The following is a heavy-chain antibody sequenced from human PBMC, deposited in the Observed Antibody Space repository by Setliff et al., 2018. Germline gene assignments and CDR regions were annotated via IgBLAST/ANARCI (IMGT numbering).Heavy chain of an antibody. D-gene: IGHD6-13*01. V-gene: IGHV3-30*04. J-gene: IGHJ4*02. CDR2: ILHDGSNE. CDR3: ARDLTSSWYGGSAY. Sequence: SLRLSCAASGFTFSHYPMHWVRQAPGKGLEWVAVILHDGSNEYYADSVKGRFTISRDNSKNTLYLQMNSLRADDTALYYCARDLTSSWYGGSAYWGQGTLVTVSS. CDR1: GFTFSHYP.